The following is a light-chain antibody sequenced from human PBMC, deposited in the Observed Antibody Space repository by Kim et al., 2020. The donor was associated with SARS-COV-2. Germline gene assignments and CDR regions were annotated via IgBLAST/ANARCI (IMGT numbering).Light chain of an antibody. Sequence: VALGQTVRITCQGDSLRSYYATWYQQKPGQAPVVVIYGKNNRPSGIPDRFSGSTSGNTASLTITGTQAGDEADYYCNSRDSNDNVVFGGGTQLTVL. J-gene: IGLJ2*01. CDR3: NSRDSNDNVV. CDR1: SLRSYY. V-gene: IGLV3-19*01. CDR2: GKN.